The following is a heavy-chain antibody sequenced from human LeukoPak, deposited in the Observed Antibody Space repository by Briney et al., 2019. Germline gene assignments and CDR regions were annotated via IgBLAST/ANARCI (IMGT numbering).Heavy chain of an antibody. CDR3: AKDRVGYGGNAVDY. CDR2: ISSSSNYI. D-gene: IGHD4-23*01. CDR1: GFTFSDHY. V-gene: IGHV3-11*06. Sequence: GGSLRLSCAASGFTFSDHYMSWIRQAPGKGLEWVSSISSSSNYIYYADSVKGRFTISRDNAKNSLYLQMNSLRAEDTAVYYCAKDRVGYGGNAVDYWGQGTLVTVSS. J-gene: IGHJ4*02.